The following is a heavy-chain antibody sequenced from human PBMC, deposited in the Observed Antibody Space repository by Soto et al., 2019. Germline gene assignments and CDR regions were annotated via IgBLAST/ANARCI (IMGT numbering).Heavy chain of an antibody. D-gene: IGHD6-13*01. J-gene: IGHJ6*03. CDR2: TYYRSKWYN. CDR1: WDSVSSNGAA. Sequence: PSQTLSLTWAISWDSVSSNGAAWNWIRQSPSRGLEWLGRTYYRSKWYNDYAVSVKSRITINPDTSKNQFSLQLNSVTPEDTAVYYCARGEGQQLVVDVWGKGTTVTVSS. V-gene: IGHV6-1*01. CDR3: ARGEGQQLVVDV.